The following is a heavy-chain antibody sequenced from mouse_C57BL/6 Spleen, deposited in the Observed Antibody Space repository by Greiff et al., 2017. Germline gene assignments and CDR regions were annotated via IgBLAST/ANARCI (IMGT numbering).Heavy chain of an antibody. V-gene: IGHV1-15*01. CDR3: TRKDYYDGSSYRYFDV. J-gene: IGHJ1*03. Sequence: QVQLQQSGAELVRPGASVTLSCKASGYTFTDYEMHWVKQTPVHGLEWIGAIDPETGGTAYNQKFKGKAILTADKSSSTAYMELRSLTSEDSAVXYCTRKDYYDGSSYRYFDVWGTGTTVTVSS. CDR2: IDPETGGT. CDR1: GYTFTDYE. D-gene: IGHD1-1*01.